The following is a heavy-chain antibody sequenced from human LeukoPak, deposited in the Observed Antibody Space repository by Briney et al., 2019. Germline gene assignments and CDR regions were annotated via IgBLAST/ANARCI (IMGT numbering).Heavy chain of an antibody. CDR3: ARAVYRSGGYYFDY. CDR1: GFTFSSYA. J-gene: IGHJ4*02. CDR2: ISYDGSDK. D-gene: IGHD6-19*01. V-gene: IGHV3-30*04. Sequence: PGRSLRLSCAASGFTFSSYAMQWVRQAPGKGLEWVAVISYDGSDKNYADSVKGRFTISRDNSKNTLYLQMNSLRADDTAVYYCARAVYRSGGYYFDYWGPGTLVIVSS.